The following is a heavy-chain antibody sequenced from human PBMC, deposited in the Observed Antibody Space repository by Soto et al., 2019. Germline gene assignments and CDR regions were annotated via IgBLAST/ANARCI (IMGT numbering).Heavy chain of an antibody. Sequence: QVQLVQSGAEVRKPGASVKVSCKASGYTFNRHYIQWVRQAPGQGLEWMGMIDPSGGDTNYEKKYQGTVTLNSATSTSTVYMDLSSLRSEKTAVYYCAERRRGRITRSSFHYWDPGT. CDR1: GYTFNRHY. J-gene: IGHJ4*02. D-gene: IGHD3-10*01. CDR3: AERRRGRITRSSFHY. V-gene: IGHV1-46*02. CDR2: IDPSGGDT.